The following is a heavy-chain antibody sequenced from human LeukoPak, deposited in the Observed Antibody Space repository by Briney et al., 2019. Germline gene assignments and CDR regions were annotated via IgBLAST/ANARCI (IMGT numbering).Heavy chain of an antibody. Sequence: GGSLRLSCAASGFTFSSYAMSWVRQAPGKGLEWVSAISGSGDSTYYADSVKGRFSVSRDNFKNKLYLQMNSLRAEDTAVYYCAKDSFTIFGVVNYFDYWGQGTLVTVSS. V-gene: IGHV3-23*01. D-gene: IGHD3-3*01. CDR1: GFTFSSYA. J-gene: IGHJ4*02. CDR3: AKDSFTIFGVVNYFDY. CDR2: ISGSGDST.